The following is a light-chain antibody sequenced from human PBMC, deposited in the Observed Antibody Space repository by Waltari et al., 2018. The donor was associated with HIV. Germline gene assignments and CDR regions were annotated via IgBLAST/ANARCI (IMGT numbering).Light chain of an antibody. CDR3: STWDDNLNGPV. V-gene: IGLV1-44*01. J-gene: IGLJ3*02. CDR1: TSNIGSNT. Sequence: SALTHAPSASGTPGQRVDSSCSGATSNIGSNTVNWYKPPPGAAHKPLIYDNNQRPSGIPDRFSGSKSGSSASLAITGLQSDDEADFYCSTWDDNLNGPVFGGGTRLTVL. CDR2: DNN.